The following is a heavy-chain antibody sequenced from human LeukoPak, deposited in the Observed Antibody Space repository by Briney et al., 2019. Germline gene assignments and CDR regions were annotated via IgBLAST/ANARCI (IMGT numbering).Heavy chain of an antibody. J-gene: IGHJ3*02. V-gene: IGHV1-46*01. Sequence: ASVKVSCKASGYTFTNYYMHWVRQAPGQGLEWTGIINPSGGSTSYAQNFQGRVTMTRDTSTSTVYMELNSLRSEDTAVYYCARDGYNYGDDAFDIWGQGTMVTVSS. D-gene: IGHD5-24*01. CDR1: GYTFTNYY. CDR2: INPSGGST. CDR3: ARDGYNYGDDAFDI.